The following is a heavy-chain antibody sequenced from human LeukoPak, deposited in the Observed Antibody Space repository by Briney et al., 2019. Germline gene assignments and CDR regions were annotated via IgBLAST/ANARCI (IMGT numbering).Heavy chain of an antibody. CDR3: ASIGAYYGMDV. Sequence: PSGTLSLTCTVSGGSISSYYWSWIRQPPGKGLEWIGYIYYSGSTNYNPSLKSRVTISVDTSKNQFSLKLSSVTAADTAVYYCASIGAYYGMDVWGQGTTVTVSS. CDR1: GGSISSYY. J-gene: IGHJ6*02. CDR2: IYYSGST. D-gene: IGHD3-3*01. V-gene: IGHV4-59*01.